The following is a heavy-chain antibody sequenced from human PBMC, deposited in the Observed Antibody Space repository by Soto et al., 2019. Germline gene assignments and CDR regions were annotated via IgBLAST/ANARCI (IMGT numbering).Heavy chain of an antibody. V-gene: IGHV4-34*01. CDR1: GGSFSGYY. D-gene: IGHD5-12*01. J-gene: IGHJ4*02. CDR2: INHSGST. Sequence: SETLSLTCAVYGGSFSGYYWSWIRQPPGKGLEWIGEINHSGSTNYNPSLKSRVTISVDTSKSQFSLKLSSVTAADTAVYYCARTRSRHVASKYYFEYLGQGTLVAFSS. CDR3: ARTRSRHVASKYYFEY.